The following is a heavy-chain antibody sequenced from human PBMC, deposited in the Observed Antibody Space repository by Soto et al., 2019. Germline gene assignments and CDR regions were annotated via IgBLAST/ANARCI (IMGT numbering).Heavy chain of an antibody. V-gene: IGHV1-8*01. D-gene: IGHD3-3*01. CDR3: ARTSGLLRFLEWFPEPYYYYYMDV. CDR2: MNPNSGNT. J-gene: IGHJ6*03. Sequence: ASVKVSCKASGYTFTSYDINWVRRATGQGLEWMGWMNPNSGNTGYAQKFQGRVTMTRNTSISTAYMELSSLRSEDTAVYYCARTSGLLRFLEWFPEPYYYYYMDVWGKGTTVTVSS. CDR1: GYTFTSYD.